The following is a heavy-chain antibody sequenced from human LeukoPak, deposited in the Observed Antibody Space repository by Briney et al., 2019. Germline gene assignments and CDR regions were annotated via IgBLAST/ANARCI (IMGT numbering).Heavy chain of an antibody. J-gene: IGHJ5*02. Sequence: RASETLSLTCTVSGGSISSYYWSWIRQPPGKGLEWIGYICYSGSTNYNPSLKSRVTISVDTSKNQFSLKLSSVTAADTAVYYCARGRNNIVVVPAAISSWFDPWGQGTLVTVSS. V-gene: IGHV4-59*01. CDR1: GGSISSYY. D-gene: IGHD2-2*01. CDR2: ICYSGST. CDR3: ARGRNNIVVVPAAISSWFDP.